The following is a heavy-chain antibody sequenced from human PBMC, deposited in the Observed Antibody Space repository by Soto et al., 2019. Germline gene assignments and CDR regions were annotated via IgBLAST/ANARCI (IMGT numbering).Heavy chain of an antibody. CDR3: TTDQLAVAGTAYYFDC. D-gene: IGHD6-19*01. CDR2: IKSQTDGGTT. V-gene: IGHV3-15*01. CDR1: GFTFSNAW. J-gene: IGHJ4*02. Sequence: EVQLVESGGGLVKPGESLRLSCVASGFTFSNAWMSWVRQAPGKGLEWVGRIKSQTDGGTTDYAAPVKGRFTISRDDSKKTLYLQMNSVKTEDTAVYFRTTDQLAVAGTAYYFDCWGQGTLVTVSS.